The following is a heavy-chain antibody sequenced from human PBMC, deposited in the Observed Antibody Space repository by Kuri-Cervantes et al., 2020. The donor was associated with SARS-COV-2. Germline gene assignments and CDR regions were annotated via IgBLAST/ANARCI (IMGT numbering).Heavy chain of an antibody. CDR1: GGTFSSYG. V-gene: IGHV1-18*01. J-gene: IGHJ4*02. D-gene: IGHD3-10*01. CDR3: ARDAPMVRGAPHDY. Sequence: ASVKVSCKASGGTFSSYGISWVRQAPGQGLEWMGWISAYNGNTNYAQKLQGRVTMTTDTSTSTAYMELRSLRSDDTAVYYCARDAPMVRGAPHDYWGQGTLVTVSS. CDR2: ISAYNGNT.